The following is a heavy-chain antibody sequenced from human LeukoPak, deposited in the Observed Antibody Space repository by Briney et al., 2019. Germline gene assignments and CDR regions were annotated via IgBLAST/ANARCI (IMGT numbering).Heavy chain of an antibody. CDR1: GFTFSSYS. Sequence: GGSLRLSCAASGFTFSSYSMNWVRQAPGKGLEWVSSISSSSSYIYYADSVKGRFTISRDNAKNSLYLQMNSLRAEDTAVYYCATWGGPVYSSSPDGYWGQGTLATVSS. D-gene: IGHD6-13*01. CDR2: ISSSSSYI. V-gene: IGHV3-21*01. J-gene: IGHJ4*02. CDR3: ATWGGPVYSSSPDGY.